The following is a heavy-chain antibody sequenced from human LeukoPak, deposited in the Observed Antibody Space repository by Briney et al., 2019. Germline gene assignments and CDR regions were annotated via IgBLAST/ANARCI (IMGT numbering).Heavy chain of an antibody. J-gene: IGHJ4*02. CDR1: GFTFSSYW. CDR2: INTDGSGT. V-gene: IGHV3-74*01. Sequence: GGSLRLSCGVSGFTFSSYWMHWVRQAPGKGLVWVSRINTDGSGTTYADSVKGRFTISRDNAKSTVYLEMDSLRAEDTAVYYCTRDGFYGSGTYDHWGQGTLVTVSS. D-gene: IGHD3-10*01. CDR3: TRDGFYGSGTYDH.